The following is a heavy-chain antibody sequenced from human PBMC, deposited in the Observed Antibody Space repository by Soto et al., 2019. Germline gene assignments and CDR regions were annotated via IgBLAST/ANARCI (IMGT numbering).Heavy chain of an antibody. V-gene: IGHV4-59*01. CDR2: IYYSGST. Sequence: QVQLQESGPGLVKPSETLSLTCTVSGGSISSYYWSWIRQPPGKGLEWIGYIYYSGSTNYNPSLKSRVTISVDTSKHQFSLKLSSVTAADTAVYYRARGVAPTNWFDPWGQGTLVTVSS. CDR3: ARGVAPTNWFDP. J-gene: IGHJ5*02. CDR1: GGSISSYY.